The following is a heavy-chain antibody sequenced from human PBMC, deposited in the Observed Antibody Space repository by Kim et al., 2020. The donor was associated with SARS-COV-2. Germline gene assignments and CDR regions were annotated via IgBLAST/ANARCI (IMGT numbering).Heavy chain of an antibody. CDR3: ARTRITMIVVVTHFDY. J-gene: IGHJ4*02. D-gene: IGHD3-22*01. Sequence: SLMSRFTISVNTSKNQFSLKLSSVTAADTAVYYCARTRITMIVVVTHFDYWGQGTLVTVSS. V-gene: IGHV4-31*02.